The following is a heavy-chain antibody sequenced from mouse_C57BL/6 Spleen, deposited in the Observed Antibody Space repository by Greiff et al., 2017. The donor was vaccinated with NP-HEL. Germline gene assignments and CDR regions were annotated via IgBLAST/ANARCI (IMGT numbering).Heavy chain of an antibody. CDR3: ARLNYYSSSYLDY. CDR1: GYTFTSYW. J-gene: IGHJ2*01. D-gene: IGHD1-1*01. CDR2: IYPSDSET. V-gene: IGHV1-61*01. Sequence: QVQLQQPGAELVRPGSSVKLSCKASGYTFTSYWMDWVKQRPGQGLEWIGNIYPSDSETHYNQKFKDKATLTVDKSSSTAYMQLSSLTSEYSAVYYCARLNYYSSSYLDYWGQGTTLTVSS.